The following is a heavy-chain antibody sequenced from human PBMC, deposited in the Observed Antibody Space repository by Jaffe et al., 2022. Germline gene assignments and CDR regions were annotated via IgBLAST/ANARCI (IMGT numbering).Heavy chain of an antibody. D-gene: IGHD3-16*01. V-gene: IGHV4-59*01. Sequence: QVQLQESGPGPVKPSETLSLNCTVSGGDMSDYYWSWIRQPPGKGLEWIGHIYYTGITIYNPSLKSRVTISIDTSKNQFSLKLTSVTAADTAVYYCARGDGYARDYYYMDVWGTGTTVTVSS. CDR2: IYYTGIT. CDR3: ARGDGYARDYYYMDV. CDR1: GGDMSDYY. J-gene: IGHJ6*03.